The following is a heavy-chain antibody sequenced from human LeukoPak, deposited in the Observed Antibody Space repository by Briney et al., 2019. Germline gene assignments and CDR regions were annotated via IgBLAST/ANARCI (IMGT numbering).Heavy chain of an antibody. D-gene: IGHD4-11*01. CDR3: ARDRGYSNVYYYYMDV. CDR1: GYTFTGYY. V-gene: IGHV1-2*02. J-gene: IGHJ6*03. CDR2: INPNSGGT. Sequence: ASVKVSCKASGYTFTGYYMHWVRQAPGQGLEWMGWINPNSGGTNYAQKFQGRVTMTRDTSISTAYMELSRLRSDDTAVYYCARDRGYSNVYYYYMDVWGKGTTVTVSS.